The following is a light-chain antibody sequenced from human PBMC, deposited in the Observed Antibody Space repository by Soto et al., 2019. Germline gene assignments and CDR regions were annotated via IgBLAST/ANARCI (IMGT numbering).Light chain of an antibody. CDR3: SSYAGSMVV. Sequence: QAVVTQPPSASGSPGQSVTISCTGTSSDVGGYNYVSWYQQHPGKAPKLMIYEVSKRPSGVPDRFSGSKSGNTASLTVSGLQAEDEADYYCSSYAGSMVVFGGGTQLTVL. V-gene: IGLV2-8*01. J-gene: IGLJ2*01. CDR2: EVS. CDR1: SSDVGGYNY.